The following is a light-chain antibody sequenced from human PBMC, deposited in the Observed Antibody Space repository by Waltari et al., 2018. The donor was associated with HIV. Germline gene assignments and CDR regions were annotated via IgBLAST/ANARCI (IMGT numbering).Light chain of an antibody. Sequence: IVMTQSPYSLAVSLGARATINCKSSQSVLYSSNDKNYLAWYQQKAGQPPKLLIYWASTRESGVPDRFSGSGSGTDFTLTISSLQAEDVAVYYCQQYYSTPHTFGQGTKLEIK. V-gene: IGKV4-1*01. J-gene: IGKJ2*01. CDR3: QQYYSTPHT. CDR1: QSVLYSSNDKNY. CDR2: WAS.